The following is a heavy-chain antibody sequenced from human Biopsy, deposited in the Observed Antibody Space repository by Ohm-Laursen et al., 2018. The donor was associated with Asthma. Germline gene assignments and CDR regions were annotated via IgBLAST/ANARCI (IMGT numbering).Heavy chain of an antibody. Sequence: SSVKVSCKASGGTFNSDAISWVRQAPGQGLEWMGGIIPIFGTPSYAQNFQSRLTITEDDSTSTVHMELSSLRSEDTATYYCARSYCGGDCFSPFDYWGQGTLVTVSS. CDR3: ARSYCGGDCFSPFDY. V-gene: IGHV1-69*01. D-gene: IGHD2-21*01. CDR2: IIPIFGTP. J-gene: IGHJ4*02. CDR1: GGTFNSDA.